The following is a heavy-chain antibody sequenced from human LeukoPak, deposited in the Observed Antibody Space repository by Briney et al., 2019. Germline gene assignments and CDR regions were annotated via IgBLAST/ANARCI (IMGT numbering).Heavy chain of an antibody. CDR1: GFSFTTST. D-gene: IGHD3-16*01. J-gene: IGHJ4*02. Sequence: GGSLRLSCAASGFSFTTSTMNWVRQAPGKGLEWVSSISSSSSYIYYADSVKGRFTISRDNAKNSLYLQMNSLRAEDTAVYYCARVISLWYYFDYWGQGTLVTVSS. CDR2: ISSSSSYI. V-gene: IGHV3-21*01. CDR3: ARVISLWYYFDY.